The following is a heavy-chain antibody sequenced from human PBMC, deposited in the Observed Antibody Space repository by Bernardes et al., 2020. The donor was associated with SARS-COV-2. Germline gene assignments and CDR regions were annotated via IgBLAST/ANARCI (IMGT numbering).Heavy chain of an antibody. V-gene: IGHV3-74*01. CDR3: ARDVVGKEEF. J-gene: IGHJ4*02. Sequence: CAAFGMTFCNFWMGWVRHEPVKWLVWLSRINEDGTITDYADSVKCRFTISRENDKNTLVLQMNSLRAEETAVYYCARDVVGKEEFWGQGTLVTVFS. CDR1: GMTFCNFW. D-gene: IGHD2-15*01. CDR2: INEDGTIT.